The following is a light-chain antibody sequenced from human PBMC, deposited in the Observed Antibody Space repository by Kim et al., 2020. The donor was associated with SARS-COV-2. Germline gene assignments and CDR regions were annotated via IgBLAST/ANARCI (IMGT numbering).Light chain of an antibody. CDR1: QSVLYRSNNQNY. CDR3: QQYYSFPPT. V-gene: IGKV4-1*01. J-gene: IGKJ1*01. Sequence: ATINCKSSQSVLYRSNNQNYLAWYQQKPGQPPKLLIYWASTRESGVPDRFSGSGSGTDFTLTISSLQAEDVAVYYCQQYYSFPPTFGQGTKVDIK. CDR2: WAS.